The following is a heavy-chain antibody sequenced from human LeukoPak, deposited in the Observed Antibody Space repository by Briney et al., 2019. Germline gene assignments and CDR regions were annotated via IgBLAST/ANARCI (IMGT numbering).Heavy chain of an antibody. CDR2: MNPNSAKT. V-gene: IGHV1-8*03. J-gene: IGHJ4*02. CDR1: GYTFSTYD. Sequence: ASVRVSCKTSGYTFSTYDISWLRQAAGQGLEWMGWMNPNSAKTGFAQKFQGRATITRDTSIRTAYLELSSLTSEDTAVYYCARAIRYQLLSDYWGQGTLVTVSS. D-gene: IGHD2-2*01. CDR3: ARAIRYQLLSDY.